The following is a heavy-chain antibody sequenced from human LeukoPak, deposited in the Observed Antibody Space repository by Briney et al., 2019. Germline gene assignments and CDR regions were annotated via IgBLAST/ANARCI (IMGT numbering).Heavy chain of an antibody. CDR3: ARPYYGSGSGDY. V-gene: IGHV3-66*02. CDR2: IYSGGST. J-gene: IGHJ4*02. CDR1: GFTVSSSY. Sequence: GGSLRLSCAASGFTVSSSYMSWVRQAPGKGLEWVSVIYSGGSTYYADSVKGRFTISRDNSKNTLYLQMNSLRAEDTAVYYCARPYYGSGSGDYWGQGTLVTVSS. D-gene: IGHD3-10*01.